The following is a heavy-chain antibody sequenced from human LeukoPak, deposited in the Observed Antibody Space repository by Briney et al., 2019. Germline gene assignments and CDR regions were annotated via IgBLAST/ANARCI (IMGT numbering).Heavy chain of an antibody. D-gene: IGHD4-23*01. J-gene: IGHJ4*02. CDR2: IYTSGST. CDR1: GGSISSGSYY. CDR3: ARARFGWSPLYTVDYFDY. V-gene: IGHV4-61*02. Sequence: SETLSLTCTVSGGSISSGSYYWSWIRQPAGKGLEWIGRIYTSGSTNYNPSLKSRVTISVDTSKNQFSLKLSSVTAADTAVYYCARARFGWSPLYTVDYFDYWGQGTLVTVSS.